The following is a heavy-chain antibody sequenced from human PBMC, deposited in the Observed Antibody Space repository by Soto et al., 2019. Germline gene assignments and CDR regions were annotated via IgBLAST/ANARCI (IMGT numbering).Heavy chain of an antibody. J-gene: IGHJ6*03. CDR2: ISVSGGST. V-gene: IGHV3-23*01. CDR1: GFTFSSYA. CDR3: AGAYRSYYMDV. D-gene: IGHD3-16*02. Sequence: PGGSLRLSCAASGFTFSSYAMSWVRQAPGKGLEWVSCISVSGGSTYYADSVKGRFTISRDNSKNTLYLQMNSLGAEDTALYYCAGAYRSYYMDVWGKGTTVTVSS.